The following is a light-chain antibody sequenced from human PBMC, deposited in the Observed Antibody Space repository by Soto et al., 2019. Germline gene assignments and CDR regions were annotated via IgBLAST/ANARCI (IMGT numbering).Light chain of an antibody. CDR1: QSVFSSSDTKNY. V-gene: IGKV4-1*01. CDR2: WAS. Sequence: DIVMTQSPDSLDVSLGERSTINCRSSQSVFSSSDTKNYLAWYQHKPGQSPKLLFYWASARASEVPDRFSISGSATDFTLTIRRLKVEDVAVYYCQQDFDDHQRTVGQG. CDR3: QQDFDDHQRT. J-gene: IGKJ1*01.